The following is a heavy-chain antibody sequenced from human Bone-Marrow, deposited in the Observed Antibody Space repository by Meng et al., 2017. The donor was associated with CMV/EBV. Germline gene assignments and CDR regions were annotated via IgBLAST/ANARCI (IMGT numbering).Heavy chain of an antibody. V-gene: IGHV3-9*02. CDR2: ISWNSGSI. CDR1: GSTSDDYA. CDR3: AKDIRGGPSSSSSGYYYYGMDV. D-gene: IGHD6-6*01. J-gene: IGHJ6*02. Sequence: GGSLRLSCAASGSTSDDYAMHWVRQAPGKGRGWVSGISWNSGSIGYAGSVKGRFTISRDKAKNSLYLQMNGLRAEDTALYYCAKDIRGGPSSSSSGYYYYGMDVWGQGTTVTVSS.